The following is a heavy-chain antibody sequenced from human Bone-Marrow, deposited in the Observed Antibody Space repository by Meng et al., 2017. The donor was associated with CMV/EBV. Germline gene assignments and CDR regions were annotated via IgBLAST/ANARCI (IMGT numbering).Heavy chain of an antibody. CDR3: ARGDGGFTMVRGVISY. J-gene: IGHJ4*02. V-gene: IGHV4-30-4*08. CDR1: GGSISSGDYY. D-gene: IGHD3-10*01. CDR2: IYYSGST. Sequence: SETLSLTCTVSGGSISSGDYYWSWIRQPPGKGLEWIGYIYYSGSTYYNPSLKSRVTISVDTSKNQFSLKLSSVPAADTAVYYCARGDGGFTMVRGVISYWGQGTLVTVSS.